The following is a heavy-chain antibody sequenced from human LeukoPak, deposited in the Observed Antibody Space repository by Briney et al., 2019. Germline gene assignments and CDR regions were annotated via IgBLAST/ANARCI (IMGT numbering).Heavy chain of an antibody. V-gene: IGHV3-33*01. CDR3: ARLLSNTFYYGSGSHLDY. J-gene: IGHJ4*02. Sequence: GGSLRLSCAASGFTFSSYGMHWVRQAPGKGLEWVAFTWYDGSNKYYADSVKGRFTISRDNSKSTLYLQMNSLRAGDTAVYYCARLLSNTFYYGSGSHLDYWGQGTLVTVSS. D-gene: IGHD3-10*01. CDR2: TWYDGSNK. CDR1: GFTFSSYG.